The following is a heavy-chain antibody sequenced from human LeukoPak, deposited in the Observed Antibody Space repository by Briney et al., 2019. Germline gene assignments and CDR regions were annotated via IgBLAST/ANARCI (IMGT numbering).Heavy chain of an antibody. CDR1: GYTSSSYW. D-gene: IGHD3-3*01. CDR3: ARQNDFRLDY. Sequence: GESLRISCKGSGYTSSSYWIGWVRQMPGKGLEWMGIIYPGDSDTRYSPSLQGQVTISVDTSIGTAYPQWSSLKASDTAIYYCARQNDFRLDYWGQGTLVTVSS. V-gene: IGHV5-51*01. CDR2: IYPGDSDT. J-gene: IGHJ4*02.